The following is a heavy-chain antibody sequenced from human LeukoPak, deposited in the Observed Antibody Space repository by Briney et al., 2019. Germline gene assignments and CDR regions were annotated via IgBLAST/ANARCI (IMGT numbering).Heavy chain of an antibody. CDR2: IYYSGST. J-gene: IGHJ1*01. CDR1: GGSISSSSYY. CDR3: ASHSSSWCSYFQH. Sequence: SETLSLTCTVSGGSISSSSYYWGWIRQPPGKGLEWIGSIYYSGSTYYNPSLKSRVTISVDTSKNQFSLKLSSVTAADTAVYYCASHSSSWCSYFQHWGQGTLVTVSS. V-gene: IGHV4-39*01. D-gene: IGHD6-13*01.